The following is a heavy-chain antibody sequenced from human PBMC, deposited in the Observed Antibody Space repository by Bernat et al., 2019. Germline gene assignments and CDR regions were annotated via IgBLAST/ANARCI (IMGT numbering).Heavy chain of an antibody. CDR3: ARTVTGTSTYFDY. D-gene: IGHD1-7*01. CDR2: IYYSGST. V-gene: IGHV4-39*01. Sequence: QLQLQESGPGLVKPSETLSLTCTVSGGSISSSSYYWGWIRQPPGKGLEWIGSIYYSGSTSYNPSLKSRVTISVDTSKNQFSLKLSSVTAADTAVYYCARTVTGTSTYFDYWGQGTLVTVSS. CDR1: GGSISSSSYY. J-gene: IGHJ4*02.